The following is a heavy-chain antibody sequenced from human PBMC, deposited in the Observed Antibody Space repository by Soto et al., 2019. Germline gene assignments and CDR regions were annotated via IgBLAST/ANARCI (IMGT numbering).Heavy chain of an antibody. J-gene: IGHJ3*02. Sequence: ASVKVSCKASGYTFTSYGISWVRQAPGQGLEWMGWISAYNGNTNYAQKLQGRVTMTTDTSTSTAYMELRSLGSDDTAVYYCARGRPYYDFWSGYDAFDIWGQGTMVTVSS. D-gene: IGHD3-3*01. CDR1: GYTFTSYG. V-gene: IGHV1-18*01. CDR2: ISAYNGNT. CDR3: ARGRPYYDFWSGYDAFDI.